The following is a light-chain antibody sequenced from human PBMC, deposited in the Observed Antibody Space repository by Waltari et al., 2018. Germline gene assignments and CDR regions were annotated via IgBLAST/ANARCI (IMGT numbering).Light chain of an antibody. Sequence: SVSPGEGATLSCRASQNINSNLAWYQQQPGQTPRLLIYGASTRAIGIPARFSGSGSGTEFTLTISSLQSEDFALYYCQQYNNWPPWTFGQGTKVEIK. J-gene: IGKJ1*01. CDR3: QQYNNWPPWT. CDR2: GAS. CDR1: QNINSN. V-gene: IGKV3D-15*01.